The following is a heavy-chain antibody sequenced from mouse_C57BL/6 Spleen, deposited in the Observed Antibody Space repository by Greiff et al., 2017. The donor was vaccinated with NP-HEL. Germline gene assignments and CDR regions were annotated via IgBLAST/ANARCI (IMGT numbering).Heavy chain of an antibody. CDR1: GYTFTSYW. CDR2: IHPNSGST. V-gene: IGHV1-64*01. CDR3: ARQGSITPVVAYYFDY. D-gene: IGHD1-1*01. J-gene: IGHJ2*01. Sequence: QVQLQQPGAELVKPGASVKLSCKASGYTFTSYWMNWVKQRPGQGLEWIGMIHPNSGSTNYNEKFKSKATLTVDKSSSTAYIQLSILTSKDSAVYYCARQGSITPVVAYYFDYWGQGTTLTVSS.